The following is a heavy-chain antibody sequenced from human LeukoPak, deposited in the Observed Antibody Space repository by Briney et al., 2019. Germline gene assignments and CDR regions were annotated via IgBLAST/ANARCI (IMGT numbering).Heavy chain of an antibody. CDR2: ISYDGSNK. CDR1: GFTFSSYG. CDR3: AKGRRPTRVLYYFDY. J-gene: IGHJ4*02. V-gene: IGHV3-30*18. Sequence: PGRSLRLSCAASGFTFSSYGMHWVRQAPGKGLEWVAVISYDGSNKYYADSVKGRFTISRDNSKNTLYLQMNSLRAEDTAVYYCAKGRRPTRVLYYFDYWGQGTLVTVSS. D-gene: IGHD2-8*02.